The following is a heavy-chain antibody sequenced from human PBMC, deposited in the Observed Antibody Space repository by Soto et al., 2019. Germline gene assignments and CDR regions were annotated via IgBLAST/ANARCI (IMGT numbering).Heavy chain of an antibody. V-gene: IGHV1-18*01. Sequence: QVQLLQSGTEVKEPGASVKVSCKASGYTFTSFDISWVRQAPGQGLEWVGWTSASNTDTNYAQKLQGRVTMTTDTSTTKPHMHLTRPGSDDAAIYDCAGGGYSGGYHYWAQGTLVTASS. CDR3: AGGGYSGGYHY. CDR1: GYTFTSFD. CDR2: TSASNTDT. D-gene: IGHD3-22*01. J-gene: IGHJ4*02.